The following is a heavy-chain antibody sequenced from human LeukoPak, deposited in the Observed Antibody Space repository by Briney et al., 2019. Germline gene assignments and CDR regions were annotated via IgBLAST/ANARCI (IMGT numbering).Heavy chain of an antibody. Sequence: GGSLTLSCAASGFTFSGFWTSWVRQAPGKGLEWVANIKPDGSDKYYVDSVKGRFTISRDNAKNSLYLQMNSLRAEDTAVYYCARIFCGSGGCYYDYWGQGTLVTVSS. CDR1: GFTFSGFW. CDR3: ARIFCGSGGCYYDY. V-gene: IGHV3-7*01. D-gene: IGHD3-22*01. CDR2: IKPDGSDK. J-gene: IGHJ4*02.